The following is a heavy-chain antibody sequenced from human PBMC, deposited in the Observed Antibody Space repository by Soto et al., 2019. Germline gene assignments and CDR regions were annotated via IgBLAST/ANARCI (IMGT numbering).Heavy chain of an antibody. CDR2: ISAYSGNT. J-gene: IGHJ4*02. CDR1: GYTFTSYG. V-gene: IGHV1-18*01. Sequence: QVQLVQSGAEVKKPGASVKVSCKASGYTFTSYGISWVRQAPGQGLEWMGWISAYSGNTNYAQNLQCRVIMSTDTTTSTAYMELRSLRTDDTAVYYCAGQYDILTGYYLEVGYWGQGTLVTVSS. CDR3: AGQYDILTGYYLEVGY. D-gene: IGHD3-9*01.